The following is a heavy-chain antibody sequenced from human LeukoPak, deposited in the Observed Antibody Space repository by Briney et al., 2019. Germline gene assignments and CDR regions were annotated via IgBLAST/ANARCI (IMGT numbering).Heavy chain of an antibody. CDR1: GFTFSDYY. CDR3: ARIAAAGIINN. Sequence: GGSLRLSCAASGFTFSDYYMSWIRQAPGKGLEWVSYISSSGSTIYYADSVKGRFTIPRDNAKNSLYLQMNSLRAEDTAVYYCARIAAAGIINNWGQGTLVTVSS. CDR2: ISSSGSTI. J-gene: IGHJ4*02. D-gene: IGHD6-13*01. V-gene: IGHV3-11*01.